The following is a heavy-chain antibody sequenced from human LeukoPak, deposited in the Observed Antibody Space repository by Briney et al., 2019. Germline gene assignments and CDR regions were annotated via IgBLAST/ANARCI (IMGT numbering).Heavy chain of an antibody. J-gene: IGHJ4*02. V-gene: IGHV4-4*02. Sequence: PSETLSLTCAVSGGSISSNNWWSWVRQPPGKGLEWIGEIYHSGSTNYNPSLKSRVTISVDKSKNQFSLKLSSVTAADTAVYYCARDLASMVRGVIVDDYWGQGTLVTVSS. CDR2: IYHSGST. D-gene: IGHD3-10*01. CDR3: ARDLASMVRGVIVDDY. CDR1: GGSISSNNW.